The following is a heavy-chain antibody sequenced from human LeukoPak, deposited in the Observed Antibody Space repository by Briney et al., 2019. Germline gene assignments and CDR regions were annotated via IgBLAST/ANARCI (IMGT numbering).Heavy chain of an antibody. CDR1: GYTFTSYD. J-gene: IGHJ6*02. V-gene: IGHV1-8*01. CDR2: MNPNNGNT. Sequence: ASVKVSCKASGYTFTSYDINWVRQATGQGLEWMGWMNPNNGNTGYAQKFQGRVTMTRDTSTTTAYMELTSLRSDDTAVYFCARGEGPPRSDCYYPMDVWGQGTTVTVSS. CDR3: ARGEGPPRSDCYYPMDV.